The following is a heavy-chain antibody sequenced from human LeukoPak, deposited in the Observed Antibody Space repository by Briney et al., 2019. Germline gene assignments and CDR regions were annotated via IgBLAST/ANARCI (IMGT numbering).Heavy chain of an antibody. Sequence: KPSETLSLTCAVYGGSFSGYYWSWIRQPPGKGLEGIGEINHSGSTNDNPSLKGRVTISVDTSTNQFSLKLSSVTAADTAVYYCARGPPDWFSPWGQGTLVTVSS. V-gene: IGHV4-34*01. J-gene: IGHJ5*02. CDR1: GGSFSGYY. CDR2: INHSGST. CDR3: ARGPPDWFSP.